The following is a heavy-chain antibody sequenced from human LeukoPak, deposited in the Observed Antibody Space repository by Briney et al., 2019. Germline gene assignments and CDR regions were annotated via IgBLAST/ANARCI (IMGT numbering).Heavy chain of an antibody. J-gene: IGHJ6*02. D-gene: IGHD4-17*01. CDR1: GYTFTSYG. V-gene: IGHV1-18*01. Sequence: ASVKVSCKASGYTFTSYGISWVRQAPGQGLEWMGWISAYNGNTNYAQKLQGRVTMTTDTSTSTAYMELRSLRSGDTAVYYCARGVDYGDANHYYYGMDVWGQGTTVTVSS. CDR2: ISAYNGNT. CDR3: ARGVDYGDANHYYYGMDV.